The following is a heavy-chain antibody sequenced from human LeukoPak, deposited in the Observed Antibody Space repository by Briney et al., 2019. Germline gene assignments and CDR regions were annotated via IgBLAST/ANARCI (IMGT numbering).Heavy chain of an antibody. Sequence: SVKVSCKASGGTFSSSAISWVRQPPGQGLEWMGGIIPIFGTANYAQKFQGRVTITADESTSTAYMELSSLRSEDTAVYYCARDVYCSSTTCSYYFDYWGQGTLVTVSS. CDR3: ARDVYCSSTTCSYYFDY. CDR1: GGTFSSSA. J-gene: IGHJ4*02. CDR2: IIPIFGTA. V-gene: IGHV1-69*13. D-gene: IGHD2-2*01.